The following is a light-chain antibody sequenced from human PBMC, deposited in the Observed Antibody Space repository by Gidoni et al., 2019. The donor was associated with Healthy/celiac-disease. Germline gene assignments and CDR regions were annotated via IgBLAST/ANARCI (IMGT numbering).Light chain of an antibody. Sequence: IVLTPSPATLSLSPGERATLSCRASQSVSSYLAWYQQKPGQAPRLLIYDASNRATGIPARCSGSGSGTDFTLTISSLEPEDFAVYYCQQRSNWPRTFGGGTKVEIK. J-gene: IGKJ4*01. CDR1: QSVSSY. CDR3: QQRSNWPRT. CDR2: DAS. V-gene: IGKV3-11*01.